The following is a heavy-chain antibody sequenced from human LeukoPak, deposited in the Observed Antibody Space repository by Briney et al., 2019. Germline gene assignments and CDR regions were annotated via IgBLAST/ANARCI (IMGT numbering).Heavy chain of an antibody. CDR2: INHSGST. J-gene: IGHJ6*03. V-gene: IGHV4-34*01. CDR3: ARRLRGGRRYHYYYMDV. Sequence: PSETLSLTCAVYDGSLSGHYWSWIRQTPGKGLEWIGEINHSGSTNYNPSLKSRVTISGDMSKNQFSLELSSVTAADTAFYYCARRLRGGRRYHYYYMDVWGKGTTVTISS. CDR1: DGSLSGHY. D-gene: IGHD2-15*01.